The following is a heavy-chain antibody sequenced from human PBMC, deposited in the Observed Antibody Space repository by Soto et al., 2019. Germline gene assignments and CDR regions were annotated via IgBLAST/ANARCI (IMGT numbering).Heavy chain of an antibody. J-gene: IGHJ4*02. V-gene: IGHV3-30*18. CDR1: GFTFSSYG. CDR2: ISYDGSNK. Sequence: GGSLRLSCAASGFTFSSYGMHWVRQAPGKGLEWVAVISYDGSNKYYADSVKGRFTISEDNSKNTLYLQMNSLRAEDTAVYYCAKDQGSYCSSTSCRVPDYWGQGTLVTVSS. D-gene: IGHD2-2*01. CDR3: AKDQGSYCSSTSCRVPDY.